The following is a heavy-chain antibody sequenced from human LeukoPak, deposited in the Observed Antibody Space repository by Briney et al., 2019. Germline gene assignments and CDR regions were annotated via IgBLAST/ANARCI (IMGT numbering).Heavy chain of an antibody. V-gene: IGHV1-2*04. J-gene: IGHJ6*02. D-gene: IGHD3-9*01. CDR2: INPNSGGT. Sequence: ASVKVSCKASGYTFTGYYMHWVRQAPGQGLEWMGWINPNSGGTNYAQKFQGWVTMTRDTSISTAYMELSRLRSDDTAVYYCARDDYDILTGPRGYYGMDVWGQGTTATVSS. CDR1: GYTFTGYY. CDR3: ARDDYDILTGPRGYYGMDV.